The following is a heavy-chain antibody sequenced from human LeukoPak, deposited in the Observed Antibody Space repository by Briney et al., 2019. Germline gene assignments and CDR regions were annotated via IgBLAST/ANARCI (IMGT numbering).Heavy chain of an antibody. CDR2: FHGDGSNT. Sequence: PGGSLRLSCAAPGFTFSSHWMHWVRQAPGKGMGWVSRFHGDGSNTTYAESVKGRFTISRDNAKNTQDLQMNSLRAEDTAVYHCARSRSGYSTDAFDIWGQGTMVTVSS. V-gene: IGHV3-74*03. J-gene: IGHJ3*02. D-gene: IGHD6-13*01. CDR3: ARSRSGYSTDAFDI. CDR1: GFTFSSHW.